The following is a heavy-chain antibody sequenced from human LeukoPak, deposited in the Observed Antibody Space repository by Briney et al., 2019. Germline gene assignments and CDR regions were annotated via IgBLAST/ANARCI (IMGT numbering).Heavy chain of an antibody. Sequence: ASVKVSCTASGFTFTAYYMHWVRQAPGQGLEWMGWINPNSGGTNYAQKFEGRVTMTRDTSISTAYMELSRLRSDYTAVYYCARDRSYYDSSGYYTHDYWGQGTLVTVCS. CDR3: ARDRSYYDSSGYYTHDY. CDR1: GFTFTAYY. V-gene: IGHV1-2*02. CDR2: INPNSGGT. D-gene: IGHD3-22*01. J-gene: IGHJ4*02.